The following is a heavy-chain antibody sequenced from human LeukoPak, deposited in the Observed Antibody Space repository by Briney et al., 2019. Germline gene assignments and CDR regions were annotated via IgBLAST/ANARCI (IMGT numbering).Heavy chain of an antibody. CDR3: AILSAYYYDSSGYYGWNDAFDI. Sequence: PGGSLRLSCAASGFTFSSYGMHWVRQAPGKGLEWVAVISYDGSNKYYADSVKGRFTISRDNSKNTLYLQMNSLRAEDTAVYYCAILSAYYYDSSGYYGWNDAFDIWGQGTMVTVSS. D-gene: IGHD3-22*01. V-gene: IGHV3-30*03. CDR1: GFTFSSYG. J-gene: IGHJ3*02. CDR2: ISYDGSNK.